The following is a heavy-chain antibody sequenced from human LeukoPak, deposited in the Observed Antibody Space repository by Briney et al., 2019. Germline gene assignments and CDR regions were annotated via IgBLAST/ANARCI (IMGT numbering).Heavy chain of an antibody. CDR3: AKGLGADGYYYMDV. D-gene: IGHD3-16*01. V-gene: IGHV3-48*03. Sequence: PGGSLRLSCVASGFTFSSYEMNWVRQAPGKGLEWLSYIGSSDSTTHYADSVKGRFTISRDNSKNTLYLQMNSLRAEDTAVYYCAKGLGADGYYYMDVWGKGTTVTISS. J-gene: IGHJ6*03. CDR1: GFTFSSYE. CDR2: IGSSDSTT.